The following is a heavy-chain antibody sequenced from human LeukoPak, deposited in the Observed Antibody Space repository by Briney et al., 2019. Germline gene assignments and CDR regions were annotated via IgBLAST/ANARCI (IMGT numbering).Heavy chain of an antibody. D-gene: IGHD2-2*01. CDR2: VNPDGNEK. J-gene: IGHJ4*02. Sequence: PGGSLRLSCAASGFTFSSYWMSWVRQAPGKGLEWVAKVNPDGNEKYYVDSVRGRFTISKDNPKNSVYLQMDSLKAEGTAVYYCARGQYQLLWGKGALIIVSS. CDR1: GFTFSSYW. V-gene: IGHV3-7*04. CDR3: ARGQYQLL.